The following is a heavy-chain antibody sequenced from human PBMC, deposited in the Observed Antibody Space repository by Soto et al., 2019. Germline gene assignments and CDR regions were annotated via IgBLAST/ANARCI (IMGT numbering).Heavy chain of an antibody. CDR1: GYTFSNFW. CDR3: ARSPRSSPYFDY. V-gene: IGHV5-51*01. Sequence: RGESLKIACRWSGYTFSNFWIAWARHLPGKGLEWMGIIYPGDHETRYSPSFHGKVTISADKSINTAYLQWSSLEASDSAFYYCARSPRSSPYFDYWGQGALVTVSS. D-gene: IGHD6-13*01. CDR2: IYPGDHET. J-gene: IGHJ4*02.